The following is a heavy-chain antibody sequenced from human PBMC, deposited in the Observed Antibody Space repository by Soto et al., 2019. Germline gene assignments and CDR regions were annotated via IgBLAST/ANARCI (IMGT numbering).Heavy chain of an antibody. CDR1: GYTFTSYG. CDR3: ARDLGSGLLGELSLRDY. D-gene: IGHD3-16*02. CDR2: ISAYNGNT. J-gene: IGHJ4*02. Sequence: QVQLVQSGAEVKKPGASVKVSCKASGYTFTSYGISWVRQAPGQGLEWVGWISAYNGNTNYAQKLQGRVTMTTDTSTSTAYMELRSLRSDDTAVYYCARDLGSGLLGELSLRDYWGQGTLVTVSS. V-gene: IGHV1-18*01.